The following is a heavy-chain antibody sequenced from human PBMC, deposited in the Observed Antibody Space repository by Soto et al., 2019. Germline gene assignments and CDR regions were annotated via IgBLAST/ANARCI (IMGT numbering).Heavy chain of an antibody. J-gene: IGHJ6*02. CDR3: ARDSGYDLTQPGMDV. CDR2: IGAAGDT. Sequence: GGALRLSCAASGFTFNNYDMHWVRQATGKGLEWVAVIGAAGDTHYPGSVKGRFTISRENGKNSVYLQMNSLRAGDTAIYYCARDSGYDLTQPGMDVWGQGTTVTV. V-gene: IGHV3-13*01. CDR1: GFTFNNYD. D-gene: IGHD5-12*01.